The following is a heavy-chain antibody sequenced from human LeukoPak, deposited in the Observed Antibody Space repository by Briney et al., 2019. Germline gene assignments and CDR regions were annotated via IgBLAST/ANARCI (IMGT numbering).Heavy chain of an antibody. CDR2: INPNSGGT. Sequence: ASVKVSCKASGYTFTGYYMHWARQAPGQGLEWMGWINPNSGGTNYAQKFQGRVTMTRDTSISTAYMELSRLRSDDTAVYYCARDPILRYFDWYPDYWGQGTLVTVSS. D-gene: IGHD3-9*01. CDR1: GYTFTGYY. J-gene: IGHJ4*02. V-gene: IGHV1-2*02. CDR3: ARDPILRYFDWYPDY.